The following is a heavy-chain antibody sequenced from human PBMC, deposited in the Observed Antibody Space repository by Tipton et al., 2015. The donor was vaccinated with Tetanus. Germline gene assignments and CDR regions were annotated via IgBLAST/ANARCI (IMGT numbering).Heavy chain of an antibody. V-gene: IGHV4-31*02. CDR2: INHNGYT. J-gene: IGHJ2*01. CDR3: ASMTPVDWYFDL. CDR1: GASINAGGYL. D-gene: IGHD4-23*01. Sequence: LRLSCTVSGASINAGGYLWTWVRQRPGKGLEWIGEINHNGYTSYNPSLKSRVTISVDTSKNHLSLKMTSVTAADTAVYYCASMTPVDWYFDLWGRGTLVTVSS.